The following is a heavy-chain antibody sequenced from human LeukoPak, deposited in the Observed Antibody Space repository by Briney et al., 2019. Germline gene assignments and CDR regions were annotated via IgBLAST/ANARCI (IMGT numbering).Heavy chain of an antibody. D-gene: IGHD3-9*01. J-gene: IGHJ3*02. CDR3: AREEGILTGYYNDTFDI. CDR2: IIPILGIA. Sequence: SVKVSCEASGGTYSSYAISWVRQAPGQGLEWMGRIIPILGIANYAQKFQGRVTITADKSTSTAYMELSGLRSEDTAVYYCAREEGILTGYYNDTFDIWGQGTMVTVSS. V-gene: IGHV1-69*04. CDR1: GGTYSSYA.